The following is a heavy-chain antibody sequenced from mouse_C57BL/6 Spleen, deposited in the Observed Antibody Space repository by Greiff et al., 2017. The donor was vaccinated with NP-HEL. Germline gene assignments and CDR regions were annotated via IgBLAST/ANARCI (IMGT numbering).Heavy chain of an antibody. D-gene: IGHD1-1*02. Sequence: QVQLQQPGAELVKPGASVKMSCKASGYTFTSYWITWVKQRPGQGLEWIGDIYPGSGSTNYNEQFKSKATLTVDTSSSTAYMQLSSLTSEDAAVDYCARSGHYVRDYWGQGTTLTVSS. J-gene: IGHJ2*01. CDR1: GYTFTSYW. CDR2: IYPGSGST. V-gene: IGHV1-55*01. CDR3: ARSGHYVRDY.